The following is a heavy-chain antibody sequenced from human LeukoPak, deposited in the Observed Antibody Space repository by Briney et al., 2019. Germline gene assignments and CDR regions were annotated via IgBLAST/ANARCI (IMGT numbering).Heavy chain of an antibody. V-gene: IGHV1-8*01. CDR2: MNPNSGNT. CDR1: GYTFTSYD. Sequence: ASVKVSCKASGYTFTSYDINWVRQATGQGLEWMGWMNPNSGNTGYAQKFQGRVTMTRNTSISTAYMELSSLRSEDTAVYYCARGSSRTLCSGGSCPGYWGQGTLVTVSS. CDR3: ARGSSRTLCSGGSCPGY. J-gene: IGHJ4*02. D-gene: IGHD2-15*01.